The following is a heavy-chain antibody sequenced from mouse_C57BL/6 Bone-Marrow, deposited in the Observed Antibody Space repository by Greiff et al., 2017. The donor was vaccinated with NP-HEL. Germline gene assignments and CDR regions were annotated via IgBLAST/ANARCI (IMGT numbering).Heavy chain of an antibody. J-gene: IGHJ2*01. CDR2: IDPENGDT. CDR1: GFNIKDDY. CDR3: TSPLLYFDY. Sequence: EVQLKESGAELVRPGASVKLSCTASGFNIKDDYMHWVKQRPEQGLEWIGWIDPENGDTEYASKFQGKATITADTSSNTAYLQLSSLTSEDTAVYYCTSPLLYFDYWGQGTTLTVSS. V-gene: IGHV14-4*01. D-gene: IGHD1-1*01.